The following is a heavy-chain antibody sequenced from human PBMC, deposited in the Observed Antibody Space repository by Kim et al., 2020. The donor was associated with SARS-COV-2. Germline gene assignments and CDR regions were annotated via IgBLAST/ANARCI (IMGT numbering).Heavy chain of an antibody. CDR1: AYTFTDYF. D-gene: IGHD2-2*01. CDR2: INPKSGGT. V-gene: IGHV1-2*02. CDR3: AREYLYCSSSACHLDY. Sequence: ASVEVSCKASAYTFTDYFMHWVRQAPGQGLEWMGWINPKSGGTNYAQKFQGRVTMTRDSSLNTAYMQLSNLRSDDAAMYFCAREYLYCSSSACHLDYWGQGTLVTVSS. J-gene: IGHJ4*02.